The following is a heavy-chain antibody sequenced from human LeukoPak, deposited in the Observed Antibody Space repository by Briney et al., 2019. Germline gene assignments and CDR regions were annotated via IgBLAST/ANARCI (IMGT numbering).Heavy chain of an antibody. D-gene: IGHD6-13*01. CDR2: IYYSGST. Sequence: SETLSLTCTVSGGSISTYYWSWLRQPPGKGLEWIGYIYYSGSTNYNPSLKSRVTISVDTSKNQFSLKLSSVTAADTAVYYCARSSSWYPGYFDYWGQGTLVIVAS. V-gene: IGHV4-59*08. J-gene: IGHJ4*02. CDR1: GGSISTYY. CDR3: ARSSSWYPGYFDY.